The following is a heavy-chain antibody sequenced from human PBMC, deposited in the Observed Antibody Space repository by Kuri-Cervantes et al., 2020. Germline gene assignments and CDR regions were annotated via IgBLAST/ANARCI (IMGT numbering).Heavy chain of an antibody. D-gene: IGHD3-9*01. CDR3: ARGLYDILACMDV. Sequence: ASVKVSCKASGYTFTDYYMHWVRQAPGQGLEWMAMINPSGGSTTYAQKFQGRVTMTTDTSISTAYMELSRLRSDDTAVYYCARGLYDILACMDVWGQGTTVTVSS. CDR2: INPSGGST. J-gene: IGHJ6*02. V-gene: IGHV1-46*01. CDR1: GYTFTDYY.